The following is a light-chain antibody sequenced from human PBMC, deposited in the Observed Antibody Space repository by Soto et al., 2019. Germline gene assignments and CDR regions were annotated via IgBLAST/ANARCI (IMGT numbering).Light chain of an antibody. CDR3: QQRSDWPPSLT. CDR1: QSVSSSY. CDR2: GAS. V-gene: IGKV3D-20*02. J-gene: IGKJ4*01. Sequence: EIVLTQSPGTLSLSPGERATLSCRASQSVSSSYLAWYQQKPGQAPRLLIYGASSRATGIPDRFSGSGSGTDFTLTITSLEPEDVAVYYCQQRSDWPPSLTFGGGTKVEIK.